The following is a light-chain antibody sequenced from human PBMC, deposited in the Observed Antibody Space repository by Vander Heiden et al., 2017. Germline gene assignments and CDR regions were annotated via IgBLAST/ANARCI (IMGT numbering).Light chain of an antibody. V-gene: IGKV3-20*01. CDR1: QSVSSSY. J-gene: IGKJ3*01. Sequence: EIVLTQSPGTLSLSPGERATLSCRASQSVSSSYLAWYQQKPGQAPRLLIYGASSRATGIPDRFSGSGYGTDFTLTISRLEPEDFAVYYCQQYGSEHPGFTFGHGTKVDIK. CDR3: QQYGSEHPGFT. CDR2: GAS.